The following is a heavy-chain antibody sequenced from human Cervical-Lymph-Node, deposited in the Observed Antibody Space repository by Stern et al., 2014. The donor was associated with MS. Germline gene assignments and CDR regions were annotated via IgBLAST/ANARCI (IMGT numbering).Heavy chain of an antibody. CDR3: ARFRTIFDWFDP. V-gene: IGHV4-31*03. D-gene: IGHD3-3*01. Sequence: VQLVESGPGLVKPSQTLSLTCTVSGDSIISTSYYWSWIRQHPTKGLEWIGYIYYSGTTYSNPSLQSRLSMSVDTSKNQFSLKLNSVTPADTAVYYCARFRTIFDWFDPWGQGTLVTVSS. CDR1: GDSIISTSYY. CDR2: IYYSGTT. J-gene: IGHJ5*02.